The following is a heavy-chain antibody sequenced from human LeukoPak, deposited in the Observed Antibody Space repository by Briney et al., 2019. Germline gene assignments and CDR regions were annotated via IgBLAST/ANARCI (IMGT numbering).Heavy chain of an antibody. J-gene: IGHJ1*01. CDR3: AKDPRVGASAAEYFQY. V-gene: IGHV3-23*01. Sequence: PGGSLRLSCAASGFTFSSYAMAWVRQAPGKGLEWVSGIRGSGGSTYYADSAKGRFTISRDNSKNTLYLLMNSLRAEDTAVYYCAKDPRVGASAAEYFQYWGQGTLVTVSS. CDR1: GFTFSSYA. D-gene: IGHD1-26*01. CDR2: IRGSGGST.